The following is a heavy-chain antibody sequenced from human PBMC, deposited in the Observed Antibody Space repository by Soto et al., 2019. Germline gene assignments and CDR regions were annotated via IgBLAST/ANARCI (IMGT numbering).Heavy chain of an antibody. J-gene: IGHJ4*02. D-gene: IGHD6-6*01. CDR1: GFTFSSYA. V-gene: IGHV3-23*01. CDR2: ISGSGGST. Sequence: EVQLLESGGGLVQPGGSLRLSCAASGFTFSSYAMSWVRQAPGKGLEWVSAISGSGGSTYYADSVKGRFTISRDNSKNTLYLQLNSLRPEDTAVYYCAKGGIAARPLDYWGQGTLVTVSS. CDR3: AKGGIAARPLDY.